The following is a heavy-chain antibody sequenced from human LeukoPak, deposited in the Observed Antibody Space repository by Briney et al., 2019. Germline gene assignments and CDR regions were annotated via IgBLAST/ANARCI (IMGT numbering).Heavy chain of an antibody. CDR2: ISSSSSYI. CDR3: ARDLEYSYAPI. D-gene: IGHD5-18*01. J-gene: IGHJ4*02. CDR1: GLTFSSYS. V-gene: IGHV3-21*01. Sequence: GGSLRLSCAASGLTFSSYSMNWVRQAPGKGLEWVSSISSSSSYIYYADSVKGRFTISRDNAKNSLYLQMNSLRAEDTAVYYCARDLEYSYAPIWGQGTLVTVSS.